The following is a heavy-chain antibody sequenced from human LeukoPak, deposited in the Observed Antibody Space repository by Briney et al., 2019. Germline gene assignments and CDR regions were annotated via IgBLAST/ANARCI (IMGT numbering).Heavy chain of an antibody. D-gene: IGHD6-6*01. CDR1: GFTFSNYW. Sequence: PGGSLRLSCAASGFTFSNYWMHWVRQAPGKGLVWVSRINTDASSTTYAASVKGRFTISRDNAKNTLYLQMNSLSAEDTAVYYCARGYSSSYRIDYWGQGTLVTVSS. CDR3: ARGYSSSYRIDY. CDR2: INTDASST. V-gene: IGHV3-74*01. J-gene: IGHJ4*02.